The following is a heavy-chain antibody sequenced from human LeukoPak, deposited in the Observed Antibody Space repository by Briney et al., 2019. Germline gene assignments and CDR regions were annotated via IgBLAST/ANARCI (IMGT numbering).Heavy chain of an antibody. CDR3: ARPHRGYYYDSSGYLRY. D-gene: IGHD3-22*01. CDR1: GYSFSSFW. Sequence: GESLKISCKGSGYSFSSFWINWVRQMPGKGLEWMGRIDPFDSNTNYSPSFEGHVSISADKSISTAYLQWSSLKASDTAMYYCARPHRGYYYDSSGYLRYWGQGTLVTVSS. CDR2: IDPFDSNT. J-gene: IGHJ4*02. V-gene: IGHV5-10-1*01.